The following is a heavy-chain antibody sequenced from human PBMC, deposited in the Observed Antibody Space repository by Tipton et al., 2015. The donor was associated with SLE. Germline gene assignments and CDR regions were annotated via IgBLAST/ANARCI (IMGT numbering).Heavy chain of an antibody. Sequence: TLSLTCTVSGGSISSYYWSWIRQPPGRGLEWIGYIYHTGSTDYNPSLKSRVTISVDTSKNQFSLRLSSVTAADTAVYYCARDYYGSGFDAFDIWGQGTMVTVSS. J-gene: IGHJ3*02. D-gene: IGHD3-10*01. V-gene: IGHV4-59*01. CDR1: GGSISSYY. CDR2: IYHTGST. CDR3: ARDYYGSGFDAFDI.